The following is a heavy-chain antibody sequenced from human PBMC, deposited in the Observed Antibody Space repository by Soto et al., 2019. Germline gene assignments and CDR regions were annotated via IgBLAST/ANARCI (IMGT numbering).Heavy chain of an antibody. CDR2: INHSGST. CDR3: ARDKITGLFDY. Sequence: QVRLQQWGAGLLKHSETLSLTCAVYGGSFCGYYWTWIRQPPGTGLEWIGEINHSGSTTYNPSLKSRVTISVDTSKSQFSPKLTSVTAADTAVYYCARDKITGLFDYWGQGTLVTVSS. D-gene: IGHD2-8*02. V-gene: IGHV4-34*01. J-gene: IGHJ4*02. CDR1: GGSFCGYY.